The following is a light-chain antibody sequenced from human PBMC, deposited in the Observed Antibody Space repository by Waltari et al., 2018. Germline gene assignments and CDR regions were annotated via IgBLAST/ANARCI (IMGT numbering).Light chain of an antibody. V-gene: IGKV1-5*03. Sequence: DIQMTQSPSSLSASVGDRVIITCRASQSINRFLNWYQQKAGKAPKLLINKASNLESGVPSRFSGSGSGTEFTLTISSLQPDDFATYYCQQYNSYWTFGQGTKVEIK. J-gene: IGKJ1*01. CDR2: KAS. CDR3: QQYNSYWT. CDR1: QSINRF.